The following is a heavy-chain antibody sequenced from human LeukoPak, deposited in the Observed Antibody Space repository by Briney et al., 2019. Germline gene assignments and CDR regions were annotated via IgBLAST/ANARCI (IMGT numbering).Heavy chain of an antibody. CDR3: ARDHYFGSSGYSRSLDY. J-gene: IGHJ4*02. D-gene: IGHD3-22*01. Sequence: GGSLRLSCAASGLSFSIYSMNWVRQAPGKGLEWIAYINSSSSGIFYADSVKGRFTISRDNDKNSLYLQMIGLRAEDTAVYYCARDHYFGSSGYSRSLDYWGQGALVTVSS. CDR1: GLSFSIYS. CDR2: INSSSSGI. V-gene: IGHV3-48*01.